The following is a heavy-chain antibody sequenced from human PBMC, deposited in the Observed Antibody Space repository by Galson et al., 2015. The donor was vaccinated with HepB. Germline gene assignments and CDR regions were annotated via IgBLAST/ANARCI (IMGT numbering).Heavy chain of an antibody. Sequence: SVKVSCKASGGTFSSYAISWVRQAPGQGLEWMGGIIPIFGTANYAQKFQGRVTITADESTCTAYMELSSLRSEDTAVYYCARDHIAAAGRNDAFDIWGQGTMVTVSS. CDR2: IIPIFGTA. CDR1: GGTFSSYA. J-gene: IGHJ3*02. D-gene: IGHD6-13*01. V-gene: IGHV1-69*13. CDR3: ARDHIAAAGRNDAFDI.